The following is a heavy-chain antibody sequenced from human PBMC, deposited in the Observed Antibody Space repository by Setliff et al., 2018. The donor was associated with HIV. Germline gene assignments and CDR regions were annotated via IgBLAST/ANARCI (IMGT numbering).Heavy chain of an antibody. D-gene: IGHD1-26*01. CDR1: GFTFRSYA. J-gene: IGHJ4*02. Sequence: PGGSLRLSCAAPGFTFRSYAMHWVRQAPGKGLEWVADISHDGSIEDYADSVKGRFTISRDNSKNTLFLQMNSLRPEDTATYYCVRDPIEGYPDYFDYWGQGTLVTVSS. CDR2: ISHDGSIE. CDR3: VRDPIEGYPDYFDY. V-gene: IGHV3-30*04.